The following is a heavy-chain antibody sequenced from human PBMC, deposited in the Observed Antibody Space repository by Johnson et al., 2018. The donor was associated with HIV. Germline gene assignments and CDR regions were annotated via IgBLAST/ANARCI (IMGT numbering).Heavy chain of an antibody. Sequence: VQLVESGGGVVRPGGSLRLSCAASGFTFNDYGMSWVRQAPGKGLEWVSGLNWNGGSTGYADSVKGRFTISRDNAKNSLYLQMNSLRAEDTALYYCARARYGDLLNLDAFDIWGQGTMVTVSS. V-gene: IGHV3-20*04. J-gene: IGHJ3*02. CDR2: LNWNGGST. CDR1: GFTFNDYG. CDR3: ARARYGDLLNLDAFDI. D-gene: IGHD4-17*01.